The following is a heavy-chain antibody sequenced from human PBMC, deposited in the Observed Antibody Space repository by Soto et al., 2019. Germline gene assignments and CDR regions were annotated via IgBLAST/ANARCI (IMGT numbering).Heavy chain of an antibody. V-gene: IGHV1-2*02. D-gene: IGHD3-9*01. CDR1: GYTFTGYY. Sequence: ASVKVSCKASGYTFTGYYMHCVRQAPGQALEWMGWINPNSGGTNYAQKFQGRVTMTRDTSISTAYMELSRLRSDDTAVNYCARDSPSLSHYDILTGYLLWAGMDVCGQGTTVTVS. J-gene: IGHJ6*02. CDR2: INPNSGGT. CDR3: ARDSPSLSHYDILTGYLLWAGMDV.